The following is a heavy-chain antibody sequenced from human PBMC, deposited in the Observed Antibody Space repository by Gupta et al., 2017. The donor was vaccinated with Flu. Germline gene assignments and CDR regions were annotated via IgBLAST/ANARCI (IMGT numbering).Heavy chain of an antibody. CDR3: TNDPDMAASGTGYFQH. Sequence: GMHWARQVPGKGLEWVSGINWKGNHTVSADSVKGRFTIARDNTKNALYLEMDKLRDEDTTVYSCTNDPDMAASGTGYFQHRGQGTLVTVSS. CDR2: INWKGNHT. V-gene: IGHV3-9*01. D-gene: IGHD6-13*01. CDR1: G. J-gene: IGHJ1*01.